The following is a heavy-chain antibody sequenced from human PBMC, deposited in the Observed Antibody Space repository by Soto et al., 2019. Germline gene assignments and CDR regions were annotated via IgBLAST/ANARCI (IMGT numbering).Heavy chain of an antibody. J-gene: IGHJ5*02. CDR1: GYTFTSYA. CDR3: VRRHVSATGIDWFDP. CDR2: INAGNGNT. V-gene: IGHV1-3*01. Sequence: QVQLVQSGAEVKKPGASVKVSCKASGYTFTSYAMHWVRQAPGQRLEWMGWINAGNGNTKYSPKFQGRVTITRDTSASTAYIELSSLRSEDTAVYYCVRRHVSATGIDWFDPWGQGTLVTVSS. D-gene: IGHD6-13*01.